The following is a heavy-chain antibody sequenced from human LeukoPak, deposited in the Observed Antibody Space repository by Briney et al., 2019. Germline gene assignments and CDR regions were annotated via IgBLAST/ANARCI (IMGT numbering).Heavy chain of an antibody. D-gene: IGHD6-13*01. Sequence: PSETLSLTCTVSGGSISSYYWSWIRQPPGKGLEWIGYIYHSGSTEYNPSLKSRVTISVDTSKNQFSLKLSSVTAADTAVYYCARAPGGCYSSSCLDYWGQGTLVTVSS. CDR3: ARAPGGCYSSSCLDY. CDR1: GGSISSYY. J-gene: IGHJ4*02. CDR2: IYHSGST. V-gene: IGHV4-59*01.